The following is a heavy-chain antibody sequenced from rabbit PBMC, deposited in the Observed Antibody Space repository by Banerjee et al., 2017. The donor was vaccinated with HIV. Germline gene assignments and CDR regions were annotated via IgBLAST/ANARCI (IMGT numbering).Heavy chain of an antibody. CDR3: AINAGYAGWGYFNL. Sequence: QEQLKESGGGLVQPGGSLKLSCKASGFDFSSYYMNWVRQAPGKGLEWIGYIDPVFDTTYYASWAKGRFTISKTSSTTVTLQMTSLTAADTATYFCAINAGYAGWGYFNLWGPGTLVTVS. CDR1: GFDFSSYYM. CDR2: IDPVFDTT. V-gene: IGHV1S45*01. J-gene: IGHJ4*01. D-gene: IGHD4-2*01.